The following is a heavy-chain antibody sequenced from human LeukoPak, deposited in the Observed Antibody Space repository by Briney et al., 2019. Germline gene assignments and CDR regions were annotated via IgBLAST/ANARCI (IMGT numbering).Heavy chain of an antibody. CDR3: ARDRIGITGTTSEPFDY. CDR2: IYVSGST. D-gene: IGHD1-20*01. J-gene: IGHJ4*02. V-gene: IGHV4-61*10. Sequence: PSETLSLTCTVSGGSVSIGSYYWSWIRQPAGRGLEWIGRIYVSGSTDYNPSLKSRVTISVDTSKNQFSLKLSSVTAADTAVYYCARDRIGITGTTSEPFDYWGQGTLVTVSS. CDR1: GGSVSIGSYY.